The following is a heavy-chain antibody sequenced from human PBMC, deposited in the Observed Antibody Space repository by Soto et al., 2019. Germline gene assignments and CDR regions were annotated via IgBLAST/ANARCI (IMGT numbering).Heavy chain of an antibody. V-gene: IGHV1-69*01. J-gene: IGHJ6*02. CDR2: IIPIFGTA. D-gene: IGHD2-15*01. Sequence: QVQLVQSGAEVKKPGSSVKVSCKASGGTFSSYAISWVRQAPGQGLEWMGGIIPIFGTANYAQKFQGRVTITADESTSTAYMELSSLRSEATAVYYCARVGYCSGGSCYSLHYYYYYGMDVWGQGTTVTVSS. CDR1: GGTFSSYA. CDR3: ARVGYCSGGSCYSLHYYYYYGMDV.